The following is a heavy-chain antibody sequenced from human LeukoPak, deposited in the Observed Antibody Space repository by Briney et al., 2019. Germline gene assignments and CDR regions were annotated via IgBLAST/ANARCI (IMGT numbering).Heavy chain of an antibody. CDR1: GFTFSDYS. D-gene: IGHD5-12*01. CDR2: VGISSGNT. Sequence: GGSLRLSCGASGFTFSDYSMNWVRQSPGKGLEWISYVGISSGNTKYAASVKGRFTISGDSAKNSVFLQMNHLRVEDTAVYYCARDHRYAFDNWGQGTLVTVSS. J-gene: IGHJ4*02. CDR3: ARDHRYAFDN. V-gene: IGHV3-48*04.